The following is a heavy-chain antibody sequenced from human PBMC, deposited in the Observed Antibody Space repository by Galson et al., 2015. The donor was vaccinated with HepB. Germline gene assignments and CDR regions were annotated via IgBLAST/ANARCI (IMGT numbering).Heavy chain of an antibody. CDR1: GYTFTSYW. D-gene: IGHD3-22*01. CDR2: IYPADSDT. CDR3: ARSRISGYYPNAFNI. V-gene: IGHV5-51*03. Sequence: QSGAEVKKPGESLKISCRGSGYTFTSYWIGWVRQMPGKGLEWMGVIYPADSDTRYRPSFQGQVTISADKSISTAYLQWSSLKASDTAMYYCARSRISGYYPNAFNIWGQGTMVTVSA. J-gene: IGHJ3*02.